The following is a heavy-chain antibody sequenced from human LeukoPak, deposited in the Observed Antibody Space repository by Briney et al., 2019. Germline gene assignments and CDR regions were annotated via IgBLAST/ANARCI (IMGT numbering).Heavy chain of an antibody. CDR2: ISGSGSTT. Sequence: GGSLRLSCAASGFTFSSSAMSWVRQAPGKGLEWVSAISGSGSTTYYADSVKGRLTISIDNSKNALYLQMCSLVAEHTAVYYCVREARRAYFDYWGQGTLVTVSS. CDR3: VREARRAYFDY. V-gene: IGHV3-23*01. CDR1: GFTFSSSA. J-gene: IGHJ4*02.